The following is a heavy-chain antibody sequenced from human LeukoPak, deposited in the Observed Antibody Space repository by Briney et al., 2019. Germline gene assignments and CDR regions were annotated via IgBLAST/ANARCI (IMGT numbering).Heavy chain of an antibody. CDR3: ARRLLGYCSGGSCYSGYFQH. J-gene: IGHJ1*01. CDR2: INHSGST. V-gene: IGHV4-34*01. CDR1: GGSFSGYY. Sequence: SETLPLTCAVYGGSFSGYYWSWIRQPPGKGLEWIGEINHSGSTNYNPSLKSRVTISVDTSKNQLSLKLSSVTAADTAMYYCARRLLGYCSGGSCYSGYFQHWGQGTLVTVSS. D-gene: IGHD2-15*01.